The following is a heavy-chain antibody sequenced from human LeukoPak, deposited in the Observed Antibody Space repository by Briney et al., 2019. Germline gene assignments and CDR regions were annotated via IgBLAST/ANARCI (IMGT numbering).Heavy chain of an antibody. J-gene: IGHJ3*02. Sequence: PGGSLRLSCAASGFTFSSYWMHWVRQAPRKGLVWVSRINSDGSSTSYADSVKGRFTISRDNAKNTLYLQMSSLRAEDTAVYYCARVGYSYGWDDAFDIWGQGTMVTVSS. D-gene: IGHD5-18*01. CDR1: GFTFSSYW. CDR3: ARVGYSYGWDDAFDI. V-gene: IGHV3-74*01. CDR2: INSDGSST.